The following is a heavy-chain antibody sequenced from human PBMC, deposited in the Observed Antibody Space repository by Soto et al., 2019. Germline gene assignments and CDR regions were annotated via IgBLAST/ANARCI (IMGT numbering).Heavy chain of an antibody. CDR2: IYYSGST. D-gene: IGHD6-13*01. V-gene: IGHV4-59*01. J-gene: IGHJ6*02. Sequence: PSETLSLTCAVYGGSFSGYYWSWIRQPPGKGLEWIGYIYYSGSTNYNPSLKSRVTISVDTSKNQFSLKLSSVTAADTAASYCVRQPRITAARQYGMDVWGQGTTVTVSS. CDR1: GGSFSGYY. CDR3: VRQPRITAARQYGMDV.